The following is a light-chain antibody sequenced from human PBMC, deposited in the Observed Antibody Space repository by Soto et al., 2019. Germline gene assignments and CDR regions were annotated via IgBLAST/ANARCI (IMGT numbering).Light chain of an antibody. V-gene: IGLV2-8*01. CDR2: EVS. CDR1: SSDVGGYNY. Sequence: QSVLTQPPSASGSPGQSVTISCTGTSSDVGGYNYVSWYQQHPGKAPKVMIYEVSKRPSGVPDRFSGSKSGNTASLTVSGVQDEDESDYSSSSYACSNIYVFGTGTKLTVL. CDR3: SSYACSNIYV. J-gene: IGLJ1*01.